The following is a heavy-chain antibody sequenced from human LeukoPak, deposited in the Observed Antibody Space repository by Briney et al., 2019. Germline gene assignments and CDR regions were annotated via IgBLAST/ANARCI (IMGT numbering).Heavy chain of an antibody. CDR3: AREGNGLLSKDFGY. V-gene: IGHV1-2*02. CDR2: IGPHSSAT. D-gene: IGHD2/OR15-2a*01. Sequence: ASMKVSCKSSGFTFTDYYIHWVRQAPGQGLEWMGYIGPHSSATSSPQEFQGRVTVTRDTSMSTAYMELTRLTSDDTAVYYCAREGNGLLSKDFGYWGQGTLVTASS. J-gene: IGHJ4*02. CDR1: GFTFTDYY.